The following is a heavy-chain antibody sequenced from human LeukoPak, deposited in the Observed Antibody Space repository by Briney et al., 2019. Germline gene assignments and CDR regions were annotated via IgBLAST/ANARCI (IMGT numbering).Heavy chain of an antibody. J-gene: IGHJ4*02. V-gene: IGHV3-23*01. Sequence: PGGSLRLSCAASGFTFRSHAMGWVRQAPGKGLQFVSGLIENGATTYYADSVKGRFTISRDNSRSTVYLQMTSLRAEDTAVYYCVKDYQVGNSPAFDDCWGQGTLVTVSS. CDR3: VKDYQVGNSPAFDDC. D-gene: IGHD2/OR15-2a*01. CDR2: LIENGATT. CDR1: GFTFRSHA.